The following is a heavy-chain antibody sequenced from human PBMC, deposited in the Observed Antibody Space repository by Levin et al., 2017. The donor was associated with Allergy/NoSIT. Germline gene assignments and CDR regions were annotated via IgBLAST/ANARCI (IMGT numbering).Heavy chain of an antibody. D-gene: IGHD3-9*01. Sequence: LSLTCVASGFRFSNHAVHWVRQAPGKGLEWVAILWYDGSIEDYGDSVKGRFTASRDNSKNTVYLQLNSLRAEDTAVYYCARDSQMGFDDYWGQGTLVTVSS. CDR2: LWYDGSIE. J-gene: IGHJ4*02. CDR1: GFRFSNHA. CDR3: ARDSQMGFDDY. V-gene: IGHV3-33*01.